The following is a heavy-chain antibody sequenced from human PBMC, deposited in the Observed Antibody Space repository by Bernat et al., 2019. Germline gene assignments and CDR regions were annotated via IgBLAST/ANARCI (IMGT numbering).Heavy chain of an antibody. CDR1: GFTFSSYA. Sequence: EVQLLESGGGLVQPGGSLRLSCAASGFTFSSYAMSWVRQAPGKGLEWVSAISGSGGSTYYADSVKGRFTISRDNSKNTLYLQLNSLRAEDTALYFCAKYTSGPYTPPPGDWGQGTLVTVSS. D-gene: IGHD6-19*01. J-gene: IGHJ4*02. CDR2: ISGSGGST. CDR3: AKYTSGPYTPPPGD. V-gene: IGHV3-23*01.